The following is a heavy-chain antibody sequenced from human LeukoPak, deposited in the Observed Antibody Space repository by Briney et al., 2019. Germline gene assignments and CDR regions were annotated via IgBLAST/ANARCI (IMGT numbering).Heavy chain of an antibody. CDR1: GGSFSGYY. Sequence: SETLSLTCAVYGGSFSGYYWSWIRQPPGKGLEWIGEINHSGSTNYNPSLKRRVTISVDTSKSQFSLKLSSVTAADTAVYFCARGGIVTAGTKWLNYWGQGTPVTVSS. D-gene: IGHD6-13*01. CDR3: ARGGIVTAGTKWLNY. V-gene: IGHV4-34*01. J-gene: IGHJ4*02. CDR2: INHSGST.